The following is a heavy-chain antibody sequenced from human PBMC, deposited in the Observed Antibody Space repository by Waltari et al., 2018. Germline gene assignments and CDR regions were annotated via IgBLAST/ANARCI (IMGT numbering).Heavy chain of an antibody. J-gene: IGHJ4*02. V-gene: IGHV4-4*02. Sequence: QLQLQESGPGLVKPSGTLSLTCAVSGDSMSSTYWWSWVCQSPGKGLEWIGQVQRSGRTNYNPSFASRVTVSIATSTNQFSLKGTSATAADTAVYFCARDRGRGIYLDSWGQGTLVTVSP. CDR3: ARDRGRGIYLDS. CDR2: VQRSGRT. CDR1: GDSMSSTYW. D-gene: IGHD2-15*01.